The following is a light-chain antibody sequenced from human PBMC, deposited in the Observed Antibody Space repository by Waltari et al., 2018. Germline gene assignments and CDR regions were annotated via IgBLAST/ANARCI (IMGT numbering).Light chain of an antibody. CDR1: QSVSSY. V-gene: IGKV3-20*01. CDR2: GAS. J-gene: IGKJ2*04. Sequence: VILTQSPATLSLSPGERATLSCRASQSVSSYLAWYQQKPGQAPRLLMNGASSRATGIPDRFSGSGAGTEFTLTISSLEPEDFAVYYCQKYSTVPCSFGQGTKVEIK. CDR3: QKYSTVPCS.